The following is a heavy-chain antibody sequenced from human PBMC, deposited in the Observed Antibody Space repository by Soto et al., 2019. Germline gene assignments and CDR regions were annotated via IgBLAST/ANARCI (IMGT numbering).Heavy chain of an antibody. CDR1: GDSLTRNY. CDR2: IHNGQTT. J-gene: IGHJ4*01. CDR3: ARTVSGGFDY. V-gene: IGHV4-59*01. Sequence: TSETLSLTCTVSGDSLTRNYWSWIRQPPGKGLEWLAFIHNGQTTNYNPSLVGRVSVSVDTSKSQLSLNLNSVTAADTAVYYCARTVSGGFDYWGQGILVTV.